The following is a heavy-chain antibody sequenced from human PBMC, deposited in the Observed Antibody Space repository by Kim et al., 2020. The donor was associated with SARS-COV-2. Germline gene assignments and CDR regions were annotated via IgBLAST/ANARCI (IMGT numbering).Heavy chain of an antibody. CDR3: ARVGGSGWYYFDY. CDR1: GFTFSSYW. Sequence: GGSLRLSCAASGFTFSSYWMHWVRQAPGKGLVWVSRINSDGSSTSYADSVKGRFTISRDNAKNTLYLQMNSLRAEDTAVYYCARVGGSGWYYFDYWGQGTLVTVSS. CDR2: INSDGSST. J-gene: IGHJ4*02. V-gene: IGHV3-74*01. D-gene: IGHD6-19*01.